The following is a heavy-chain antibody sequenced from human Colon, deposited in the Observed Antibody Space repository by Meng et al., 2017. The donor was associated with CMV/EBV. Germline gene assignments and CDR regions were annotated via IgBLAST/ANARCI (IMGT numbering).Heavy chain of an antibody. J-gene: IGHJ4*02. D-gene: IGHD5-12*01. CDR1: GFSFITDKAG. V-gene: IGHV2-5*02. CDR3: VRRSYSGQDDY. Sequence: QITRKESGPTLVKPTQTLTLTCTFSGFSFITDKAGVGWIRHAPGKALEWLGFIYWDDDTRYSPSLKTRLTITRDTSKNQVILTMTNMDPADTATYYCVRRSYSGQDDYWGQGALVTVSS. CDR2: IYWDDDT.